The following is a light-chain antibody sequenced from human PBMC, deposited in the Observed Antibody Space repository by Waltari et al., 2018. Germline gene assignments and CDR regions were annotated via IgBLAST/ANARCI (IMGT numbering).Light chain of an antibody. CDR3: QQYRSTLWT. V-gene: IGKV4-1*01. CDR2: WAS. CDR1: QSVLFSTTNKNY. Sequence: DIVMTQSPDSLAVSLGERATINCKSSQSVLFSTTNKNYLAWYQQKTGQPPKLLFYWASTRESRVPDRFSGSGSGTDFTLTISSLQAEDVAVYYCQQYRSTLWTFGQGTRVEIK. J-gene: IGKJ1*01.